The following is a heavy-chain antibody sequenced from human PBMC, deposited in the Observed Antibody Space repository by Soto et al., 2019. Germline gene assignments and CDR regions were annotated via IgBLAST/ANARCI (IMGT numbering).Heavy chain of an antibody. CDR3: ASGQQPVRNY. D-gene: IGHD6-13*01. Sequence: QLQLQESGSGLVKPSQTLSLTCAVSGGSISSGGYSWSWIRQPPGKGLEWIGYLSRHGSTYYNPSLKSRVTISVDRSKNQFSLKLSSVTAADTAVYYCASGQQPVRNYWGQGTLFTVSS. J-gene: IGHJ4*02. V-gene: IGHV4-30-2*01. CDR1: GGSISSGGYS. CDR2: LSRHGST.